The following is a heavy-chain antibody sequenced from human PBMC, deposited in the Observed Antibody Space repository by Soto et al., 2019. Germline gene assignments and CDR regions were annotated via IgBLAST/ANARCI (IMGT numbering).Heavy chain of an antibody. V-gene: IGHV4-39*01. CDR3: ARQPAGGLAHFGMDV. CDR2: IYYSGST. Sequence: QVQLQESGPGLVKPSETLSLTCTVSDGSIRSSYYYWGWIRQPPGKGLEWIGSIYYSGSTYYNPPLKSRVTMSVDTYKNQFCLNVNSVTAADRAVYYCARQPAGGLAHFGMDVWGQGTTVTVSS. J-gene: IGHJ6*02. CDR1: DGSIRSSYYY. D-gene: IGHD3-10*01.